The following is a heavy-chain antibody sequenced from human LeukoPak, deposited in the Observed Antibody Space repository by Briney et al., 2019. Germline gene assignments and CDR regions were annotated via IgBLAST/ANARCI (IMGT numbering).Heavy chain of an antibody. D-gene: IGHD1-26*01. V-gene: IGHV1-2*06. CDR1: GYTFTGYY. CDR2: INPNSGAT. J-gene: IGHJ4*02. CDR3: ARLRGSYYRAFDY. Sequence: ASVKVSCKASGYTFTGYYMHWVRQAPGQGLEWMGRINPNSGATNYAQKFQGRVTMTRDTSISTAYMELSRLRSDDTAVYYCARLRGSYYRAFDYWGQGTLVTVSS.